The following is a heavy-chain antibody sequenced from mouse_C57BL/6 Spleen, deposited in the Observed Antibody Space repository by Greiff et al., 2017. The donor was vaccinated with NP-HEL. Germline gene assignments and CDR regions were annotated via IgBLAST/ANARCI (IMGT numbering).Heavy chain of an antibody. D-gene: IGHD2-3*01. CDR1: GYTFTNYW. CDR3: ARWDDGYYYFDY. V-gene: IGHV1-63*01. J-gene: IGHJ2*01. CDR2: IYPGGGYT. Sequence: VQLKESGAELVRPGTSVKMSCTASGYTFTNYWIGWAKQRPGHGLEWIGDIYPGGGYTNYNEKFKGKATLTADKSSSTAYMQFSSLTSEDSAIYYCARWDDGYYYFDYWGQGTTLTVSS.